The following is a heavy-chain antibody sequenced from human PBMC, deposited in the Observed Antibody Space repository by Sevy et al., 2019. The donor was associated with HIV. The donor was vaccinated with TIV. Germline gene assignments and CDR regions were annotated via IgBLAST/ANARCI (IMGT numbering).Heavy chain of an antibody. J-gene: IGHJ4*02. CDR3: ARDGGYDSRGYDLSNY. CDR2: ISYDGSNT. D-gene: IGHD3-22*01. Sequence: GGSLRLSCAASGFTFSTYAMHWVRQAPGKGLEWVAVISYDGSNTYYGDSVKGRFTISRDSSKITLYLQMNSLGAEDTVVYFCARDGGYDSRGYDLSNYWGQGTLVTVSS. CDR1: GFTFSTYA. V-gene: IGHV3-30-3*01.